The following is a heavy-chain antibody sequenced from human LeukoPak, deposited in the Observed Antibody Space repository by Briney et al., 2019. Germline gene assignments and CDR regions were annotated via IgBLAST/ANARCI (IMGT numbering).Heavy chain of an antibody. CDR3: AKDLSGYNGIPGY. CDR1: GFTFSNYA. CDR2: VSGSGGST. D-gene: IGHD5-24*01. J-gene: IGHJ4*02. V-gene: IGHV3-23*01. Sequence: GGSLRLSCAASGFTFSNYAMNWVRQAPGKGLEWVSAVSGSGGSTYYADSVKGRFTTSRDNSKNTLYLQMNSLRAEDTAVYYCAKDLSGYNGIPGYWGQGTLVTVSS.